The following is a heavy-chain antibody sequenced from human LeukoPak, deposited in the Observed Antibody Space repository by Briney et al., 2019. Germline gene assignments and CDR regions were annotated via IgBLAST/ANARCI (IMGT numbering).Heavy chain of an antibody. Sequence: GGSLRLSCAASGFTFSSYGMHWVRQAPGKGLEWVAVISYDGSNKYYADSVKGRFTIPRDNSRNTLYLQMNSLRAEDTAVYYCAKAITIFGVVIGGHDAFDIWGQGTMVTVSS. V-gene: IGHV3-30*18. CDR2: ISYDGSNK. D-gene: IGHD3-3*01. J-gene: IGHJ3*02. CDR1: GFTFSSYG. CDR3: AKAITIFGVVIGGHDAFDI.